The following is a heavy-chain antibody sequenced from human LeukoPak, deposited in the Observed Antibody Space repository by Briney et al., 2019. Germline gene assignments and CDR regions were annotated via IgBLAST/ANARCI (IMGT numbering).Heavy chain of an antibody. CDR1: GYTFTTYP. J-gene: IGHJ4*02. CDR2: INTNTGNP. CDR3: ARGHDTTGYFSY. D-gene: IGHD3-22*01. V-gene: IGHV7-4-1*02. Sequence: ASVKVSCKASGYTFTTYPINWVRQAPGQGLEWMGWINTNTGNPTYAQGFTGRSVFSLDTSVNTAYLQISSLKAEDTAVYYCARGHDTTGYFSYWGQGTLVTVSS.